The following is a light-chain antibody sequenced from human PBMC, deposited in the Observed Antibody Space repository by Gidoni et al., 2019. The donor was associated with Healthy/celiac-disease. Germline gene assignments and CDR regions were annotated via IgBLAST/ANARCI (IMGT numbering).Light chain of an antibody. CDR1: SSDVGSYKL. J-gene: IGLJ2*01. Sequence: QSALTQPAHVSGSPGQPITISCTGTSSDVGSYKLVSWYPQHPGKAPKLMIYAGSNRPSGVSNRFSRSKSGNTASLTISGLHAEDEADYCCCSYAGSSTFVIFGGGTKLTVL. CDR3: CSYAGSSTFVI. V-gene: IGLV2-23*03. CDR2: AGS.